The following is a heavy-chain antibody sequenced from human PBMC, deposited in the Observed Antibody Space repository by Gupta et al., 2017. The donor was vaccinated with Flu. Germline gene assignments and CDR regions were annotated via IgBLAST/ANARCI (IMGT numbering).Heavy chain of an antibody. CDR1: GFTFIDAY. V-gene: IGHV3-15*01. J-gene: IGHJ3*02. CDR2: LKSHADGGTT. D-gene: IGHD3-16*01. Sequence: EVQLVESGGGLVEPGGSLRLSCAASGFTFIDAYMNWVRQAPGKGLEWVGRLKSHADGGTTDYGAPVKGRFIISRDDSKNMLFLQMRSLQTEDTAMYFCTTDSSGGITFDIWGQGTMVTVSS. CDR3: TTDSSGGITFDI.